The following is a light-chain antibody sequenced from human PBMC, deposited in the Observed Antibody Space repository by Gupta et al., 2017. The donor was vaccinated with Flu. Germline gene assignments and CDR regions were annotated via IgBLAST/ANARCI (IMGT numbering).Light chain of an antibody. V-gene: IGLV2-11*01. CDR1: DNDVGAYNY. CDR3: SSYASYYPYV. Sequence: QSALTQPRSVSGSPGQSVTISCTGTDNDVGAYNYFTWYQQLPCKAPKLMIYDVTMRPSGVPARFSASKSGKTASPTISGLQPEDEADYYCSSYASYYPYVFGTGTKVTVL. CDR2: DVT. J-gene: IGLJ1*01.